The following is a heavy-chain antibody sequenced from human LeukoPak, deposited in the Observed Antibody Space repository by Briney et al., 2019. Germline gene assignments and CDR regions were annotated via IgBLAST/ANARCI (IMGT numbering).Heavy chain of an antibody. CDR3: AKVEVVAPTRGDFDY. CDR2: ISGSGGST. Sequence: GGSLRLSCAASGFTFSSYAMSWVRQAPGKGLEWVSAISGSGGSTYYADSVKGRFTISRDNSKNTLYLQMNSLRAEDTAVYYCAKVEVVAPTRGDFDYWGQGTLVTVSS. CDR1: GFTFSSYA. J-gene: IGHJ4*02. D-gene: IGHD2-15*01. V-gene: IGHV3-23*01.